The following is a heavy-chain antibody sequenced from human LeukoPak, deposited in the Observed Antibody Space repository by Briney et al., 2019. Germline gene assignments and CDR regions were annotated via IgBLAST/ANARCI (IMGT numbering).Heavy chain of an antibody. Sequence: ASVKVSCKASGYTFTGYYMHWVRQAPGQGLEWMGGIIPIFGTANYAQKFQGRVTITRNTSISTAYMELSSLRSEDTAVYYCAVHCSGGSCYGYYFDYWGQGTLVTVSS. V-gene: IGHV1-2*02. CDR2: IIPIFGTA. CDR1: GYTFTGYY. CDR3: AVHCSGGSCYGYYFDY. D-gene: IGHD2-15*01. J-gene: IGHJ4*02.